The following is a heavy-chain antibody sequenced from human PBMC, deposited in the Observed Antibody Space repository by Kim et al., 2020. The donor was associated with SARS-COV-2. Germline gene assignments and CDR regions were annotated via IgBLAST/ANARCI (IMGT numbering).Heavy chain of an antibody. CDR3: AKAAAAGGYWYFDL. Sequence: GGSLRLSCAASGFTFSSSDVTWVRQAPGKGLEWVSAIPGGGGNTYYADSVRGRFTISRDDSKNTLYLQMNSLRAEDTAVYYCAKAAAAGGYWYFDLWGRG. CDR1: GFTFSSSD. CDR2: IPGGGGNT. V-gene: IGHV3-23*03. J-gene: IGHJ2*01. D-gene: IGHD6-13*01.